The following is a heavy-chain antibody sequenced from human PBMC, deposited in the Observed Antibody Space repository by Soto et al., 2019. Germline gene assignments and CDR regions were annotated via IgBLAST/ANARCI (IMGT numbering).Heavy chain of an antibody. Sequence: GSLRLSCAASGFTFSSYSMNWVRQAPGKGLEWVSSISSSSSYIYYADSVKGRFTISRDNAKNSLYLQMNSLRAEDTAVYYCARDRIAVAGMGYYYYGMDVWGQGTTVTVSS. J-gene: IGHJ6*02. CDR1: GFTFSSYS. D-gene: IGHD6-19*01. V-gene: IGHV3-21*01. CDR3: ARDRIAVAGMGYYYYGMDV. CDR2: ISSSSSYI.